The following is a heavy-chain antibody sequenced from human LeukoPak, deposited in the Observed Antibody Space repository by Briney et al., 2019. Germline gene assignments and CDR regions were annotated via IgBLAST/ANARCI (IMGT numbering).Heavy chain of an antibody. CDR1: GLNLSRYN. V-gene: IGHV3-48*01. D-gene: IGHD3-10*01. Sequence: PGGSLRLSCAASGLNLSRYNMNGVRQAPGRGLEWVSYISYSGSTIYYADSVKGRFTISRDNAKNSLYLQMNSLRAEDTAVYYCARVGDDGSGSYYSYWGQGTLVTVSS. CDR3: ARVGDDGSGSYYSY. CDR2: ISYSGSTI. J-gene: IGHJ4*02.